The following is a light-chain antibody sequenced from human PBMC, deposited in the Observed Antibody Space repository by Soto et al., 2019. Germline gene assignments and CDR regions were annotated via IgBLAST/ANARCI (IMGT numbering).Light chain of an antibody. J-gene: IGLJ1*01. V-gene: IGLV2-11*01. CDR2: DVN. CDR3: CSYVGSNTLYV. Sequence: QSALTQPRSVSGSPELSVTISCTGSSSDVGDYNYVSWYQRHPGKAPKLIIYDVNKRPSGVPDRFSGSKSGNTASLTISGLQAEDEADYYCCSYVGSNTLYVFGTGTKLTVL. CDR1: SSDVGDYNY.